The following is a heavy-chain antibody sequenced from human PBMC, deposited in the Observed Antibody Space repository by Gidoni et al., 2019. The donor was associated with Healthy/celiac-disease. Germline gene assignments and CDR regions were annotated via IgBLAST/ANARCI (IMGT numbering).Heavy chain of an antibody. D-gene: IGHD3-22*01. Sequence: EVQLVESGGGLVQPGGSLRLSCAASGFTFSSYSMNWVRHAPGKGLEWVSYISSSSSTIYYADSVKGRFTISRDNAKNSLYLQMNSLRDEDTAVYYCARDPYYYDSSGWQWYFDYWGQGTLVTVSS. CDR3: ARDPYYYDSSGWQWYFDY. CDR1: GFTFSSYS. CDR2: ISSSSSTI. V-gene: IGHV3-48*02. J-gene: IGHJ4*02.